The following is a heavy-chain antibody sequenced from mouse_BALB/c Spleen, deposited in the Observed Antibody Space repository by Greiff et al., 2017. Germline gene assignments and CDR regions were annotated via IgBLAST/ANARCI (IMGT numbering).Heavy chain of an antibody. D-gene: IGHD2-4*01. J-gene: IGHJ4*01. CDR2: INPSNGGT. CDR1: GYTFTSYW. CDR3: TRYYDPSYAMDY. V-gene: IGHV1S16*01. Sequence: QVQLKESGAELVRPGASVKLSCKASGYTFTSYWMHWVKLRPGQGFEWIGEINPSNGGTNYNEKFKRKATLTVDKSSSTAYMQLSSLTSEDSAVYYCTRYYDPSYAMDYWGQGTSVTVAA.